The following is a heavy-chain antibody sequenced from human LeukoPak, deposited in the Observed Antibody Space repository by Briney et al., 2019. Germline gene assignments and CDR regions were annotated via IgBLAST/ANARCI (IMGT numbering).Heavy chain of an antibody. J-gene: IGHJ6*03. Sequence: PGRSLRLSCAASGFTFDDYAMHWVRQAPGKGLEWVSGISWNSRKMDYADSVRGRFTISRDNDKNSVYLQMNSLTAEDTPLYYCAKDTSSSSSFFYLDVWGKGTAVTVSS. CDR2: ISWNSRKM. CDR1: GFTFDDYA. V-gene: IGHV3-9*01. CDR3: AKDTSSSSSFFYLDV. D-gene: IGHD6-6*01.